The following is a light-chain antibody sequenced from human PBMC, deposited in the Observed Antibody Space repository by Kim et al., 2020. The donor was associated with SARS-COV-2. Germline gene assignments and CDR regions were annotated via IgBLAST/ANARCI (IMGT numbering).Light chain of an antibody. Sequence: QRVTIPCTGSSSNIGSGYNVHWYQLLPGTAPKLLIYGNSDRPSGVPDRFSGSGSGTSASLAIIGLQAEDEADYYCQSYDNSLSGYVFGTGTKVTVL. J-gene: IGLJ1*01. CDR3: QSYDNSLSGYV. CDR1: SSNIGSGYN. CDR2: GNS. V-gene: IGLV1-40*01.